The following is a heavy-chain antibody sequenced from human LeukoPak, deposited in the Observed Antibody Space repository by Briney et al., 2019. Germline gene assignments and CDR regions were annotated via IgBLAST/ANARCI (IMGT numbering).Heavy chain of an antibody. CDR2: ISSSSSYI. V-gene: IGHV3-21*06. D-gene: IGHD6-19*01. CDR3: AREATWGQWYFDH. Sequence: PGGSLRLSCAASGFTFSSYSMNWVRQAPGKGLEWVSSISSSSSYIYYADSVKGRFTLSRDNPKNMFFLQMNLLTVEDTAIYYCAREATWGQWYFDHWGQGTPVTVSS. J-gene: IGHJ4*02. CDR1: GFTFSSYS.